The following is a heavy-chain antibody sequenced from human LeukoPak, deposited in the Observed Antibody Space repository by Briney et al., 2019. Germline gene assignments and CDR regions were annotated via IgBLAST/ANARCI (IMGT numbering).Heavy chain of an antibody. CDR1: GFTFSSYA. CDR3: AKAFFLCGGDCYSYYFDY. D-gene: IGHD2-21*02. CDR2: ISGSGGST. V-gene: IGHV3-23*01. J-gene: IGHJ4*02. Sequence: GGSLRLSCAASGFTFSSYAMSWVRQAPGKGLEWVSAISGSGGSTYYADSVKGRFTISRDNSKNTLYLQMNSLRAEDTAVYYCAKAFFLCGGDCYSYYFDYWDQGTLVTVSS.